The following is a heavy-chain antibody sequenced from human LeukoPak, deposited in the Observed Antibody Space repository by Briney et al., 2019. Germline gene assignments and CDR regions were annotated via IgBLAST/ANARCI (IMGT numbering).Heavy chain of an antibody. J-gene: IGHJ4*02. CDR2: IYYSGST. Sequence: SETLSLTCTVSGGSISSYYWSWIRQPPGKGLEWIGYIYYSGSTNYNPSLKSRVTISVDTSKNQFSLKLSSVTAADTAVYYCARGVAAAGPFDYWGQGTLVTVSS. V-gene: IGHV4-59*01. CDR1: GGSISSYY. CDR3: ARGVAAAGPFDY. D-gene: IGHD6-13*01.